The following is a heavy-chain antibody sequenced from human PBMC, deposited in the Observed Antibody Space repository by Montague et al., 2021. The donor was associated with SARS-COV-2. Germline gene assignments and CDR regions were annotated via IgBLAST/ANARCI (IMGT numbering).Heavy chain of an antibody. D-gene: IGHD6-19*01. CDR1: GGSISSSSYY. J-gene: IGHJ4*02. CDR2: IYYSGST. V-gene: IGHV4-39*01. CDR3: ATQEDPSGWIPGPFDF. Sequence: SETLSLTCTVSGGSISSSSYYWAWIRQPPGKGLEWIGSIYYSGSTYYNPSLKSRVIISVDTSKNQLSLKLSSVTAADTAVYYCATQEDPSGWIPGPFDFWGQGTLLTVSS.